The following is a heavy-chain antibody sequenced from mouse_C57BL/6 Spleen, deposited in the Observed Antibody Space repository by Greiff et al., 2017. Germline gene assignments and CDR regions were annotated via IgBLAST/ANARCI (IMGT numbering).Heavy chain of an antibody. CDR1: GYTFTDYE. V-gene: IGHV1-15*01. Sequence: QVQLQQSGAELVRPGASVTLSCKASGYTFTDYEMHWVKQTPVHGLEWIGAIDPETGGTAYNQKVKGKGILPADKSSSTAYMELRSLTSEDSAVYYCTITVVERVSCGPGTTLTVSS. CDR3: TITVVERVS. CDR2: IDPETGGT. D-gene: IGHD1-1*01. J-gene: IGHJ2*01.